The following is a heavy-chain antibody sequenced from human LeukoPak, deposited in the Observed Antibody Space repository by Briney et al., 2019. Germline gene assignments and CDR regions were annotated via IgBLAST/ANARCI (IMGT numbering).Heavy chain of an antibody. V-gene: IGHV1-69*13. CDR3: ADGWAAPPGNAFDI. D-gene: IGHD6-6*01. CDR1: GGTFSSYA. CDR2: IIPIFGTA. J-gene: IGHJ3*02. Sequence: SVKVSCKASGGTFSSYAISWVRQAPGQGLEWMGGIIPIFGTANYAQKFQGRVTITADESTSTAYMELSSLRSEDTAVYYCADGWAAPPGNAFDIWGQGTMVTVSS.